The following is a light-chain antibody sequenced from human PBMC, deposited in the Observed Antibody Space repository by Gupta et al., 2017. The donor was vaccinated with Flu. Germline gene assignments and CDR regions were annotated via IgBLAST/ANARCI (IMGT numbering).Light chain of an antibody. CDR3: LQNSYLFT. CDR1: QSISSR. CDR2: KAS. V-gene: IGKV1-5*03. J-gene: IGKJ3*01. Sequence: SIGDRVTITCRASQSISSRLAWYQQKPGLAPKLLIYKASTLDSGIPSRFSGSGSGTEFTLTITSLQPEDFATYYCLQNSYLFTFGHGTKVEIK.